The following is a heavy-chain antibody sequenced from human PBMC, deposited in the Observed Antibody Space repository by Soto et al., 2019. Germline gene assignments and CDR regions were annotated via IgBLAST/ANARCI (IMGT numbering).Heavy chain of an antibody. CDR2: ISYDGGNK. V-gene: IGHV3-30-3*01. J-gene: IGHJ6*02. CDR3: ARGDREDIAVVIGVRPGEYGVDV. CDR1: GFTFRNYA. Sequence: QVHLVESGGGVVQAGRSLRLSCAASGFTFRNYAMHWVRQAPGKGLECVAVISYDGGNKFYRDYVKGRFTISRDNSKNTLYLQINSLRYEDTAVYYCARGDREDIAVVIGVRPGEYGVDVWGQGTTVTVSS. D-gene: IGHD2-15*01.